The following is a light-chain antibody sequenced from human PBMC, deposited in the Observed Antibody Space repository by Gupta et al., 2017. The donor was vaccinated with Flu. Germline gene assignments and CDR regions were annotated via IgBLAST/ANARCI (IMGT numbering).Light chain of an antibody. J-gene: IGKJ4*01. CDR2: AAS. Sequence: ATLSVSPGETASPSCRASQSVNRNLAWYQQRDGQAPRLLLYAASTRATGIPARFSGSGSGTEFTLTINSLQSEDFAVYYCLQYYSWPPLTFGGGTKVDIK. CDR1: QSVNRN. CDR3: LQYYSWPPLT. V-gene: IGKV3-15*01.